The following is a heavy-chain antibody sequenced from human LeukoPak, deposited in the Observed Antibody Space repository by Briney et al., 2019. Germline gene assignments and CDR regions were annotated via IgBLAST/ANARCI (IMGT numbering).Heavy chain of an antibody. J-gene: IGHJ5*02. CDR3: ARGGGDYGGGLDP. CDR2: INHSGST. CDR1: GGSFSGYY. Sequence: PSETLSLTCAVYGGSFSGYYWSWIRQPPGKGLEWIGEINHSGSTNYNPSLKSRVTISVDTSKNQFSLKLSSVTAADTAVYHCARGGGDYGGGLDPWGQGTLVTVSS. V-gene: IGHV4-34*01. D-gene: IGHD4-17*01.